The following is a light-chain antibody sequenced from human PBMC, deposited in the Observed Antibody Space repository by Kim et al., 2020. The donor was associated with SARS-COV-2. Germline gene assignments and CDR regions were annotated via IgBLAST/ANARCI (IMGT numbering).Light chain of an antibody. CDR2: SAS. CDR1: QSISSY. V-gene: IGKV1-39*01. Sequence: DIQMTQSPSSLSASVGDRVTITCRASQSISSYLNWYQQKPGKAPALLIYSASTLQSGVPSRFSGSGSGTDFTLTISSLQPEDFATYYCQQSYTTPYTFGHGTKLEI. J-gene: IGKJ2*01. CDR3: QQSYTTPYT.